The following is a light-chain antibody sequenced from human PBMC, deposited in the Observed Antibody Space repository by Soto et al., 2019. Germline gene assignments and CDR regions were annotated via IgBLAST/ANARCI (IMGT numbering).Light chain of an antibody. Sequence: QSVLTQPASVSGSPGQSITISCTGTSSDVGGYDHVSWYQQHPGKAPKLIIYDVTVRPSGISRRFPGSKSDNTASLAVSGLQPEDEADYYCSSYTNKDTLLFGGGSKLTVL. CDR3: SSYTNKDTLL. J-gene: IGLJ3*02. CDR2: DVT. V-gene: IGLV2-14*03. CDR1: SSDVGGYDH.